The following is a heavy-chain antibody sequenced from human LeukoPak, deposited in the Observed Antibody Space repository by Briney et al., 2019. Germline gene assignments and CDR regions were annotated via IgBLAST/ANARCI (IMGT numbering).Heavy chain of an antibody. J-gene: IGHJ3*02. Sequence: PSETLSLTCTVSGGSISSGGYYWSWIRQHPGKGLEWIGYIYYSGSTYYNPSFKSRVTISVDTSKNQFSLKLSSVTAADTAVYYCARVPRVRYYDSSGVYAFDIWGQGTMVTVSS. D-gene: IGHD3-22*01. CDR1: GGSISSGGYY. V-gene: IGHV4-31*03. CDR3: ARVPRVRYYDSSGVYAFDI. CDR2: IYYSGST.